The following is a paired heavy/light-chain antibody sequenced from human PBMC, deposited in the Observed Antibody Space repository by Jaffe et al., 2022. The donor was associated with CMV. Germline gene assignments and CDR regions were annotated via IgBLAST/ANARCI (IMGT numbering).Heavy chain of an antibody. CDR3: ARPLREFNSGSMDV. J-gene: IGHJ6*03. V-gene: IGHV3-33*08. CDR1: GFTFSSYA. D-gene: IGHD6-19*01. Sequence: QLVESGGGVVQPGRSLRLSCAASGFTFSSYALHWVRQAPGKGLEWVAVIWYDGSHKYYADSVNGRFTISRDNSKNTLFLQLNYLRAEDTAVYYCARPLREFNSGSMDVWGEGTTVTVSS. CDR2: IWYDGSHK.
Light chain of an antibody. J-gene: IGLJ3*02. Sequence: QSALTQPASVSGSPGQSITISCTGTSSDVGGYNSVSWYQQHPDKAPKLIIYDVSNRPSGVSSRFSGSKSGNTASLTISGLQAEDEADYYCSSYTSFNTVFGGGTNVTVL. CDR1: SSDVGGYNS. CDR3: SSYTSFNTV. CDR2: DVS. V-gene: IGLV2-14*03.